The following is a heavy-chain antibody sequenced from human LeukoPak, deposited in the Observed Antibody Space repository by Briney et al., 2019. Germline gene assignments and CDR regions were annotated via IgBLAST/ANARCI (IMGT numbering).Heavy chain of an antibody. V-gene: IGHV3-23*01. CDR1: GFTLSSYA. Sequence: GGSLRLSCAASGFTLSSYAMSWVRQAPGKGLEWVSAISGSGGSTYYADSVKGRFTISRDNSKNTLYLQMNSLRAEDTAVYYCAKKAADYYDSSGYPRYWGQGTLVTVSS. D-gene: IGHD3-22*01. CDR2: ISGSGGST. J-gene: IGHJ4*02. CDR3: AKKAADYYDSSGYPRY.